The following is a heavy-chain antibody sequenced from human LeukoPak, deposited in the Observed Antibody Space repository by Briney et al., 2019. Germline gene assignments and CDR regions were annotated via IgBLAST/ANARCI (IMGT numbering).Heavy chain of an antibody. J-gene: IGHJ4*02. Sequence: GASVKVSCTVSGSSLSELSLYWVRQAPGKGLEGRGGFDVIDSETFYAQKFQGRVTMTEDSSTDTAYMELRSLTSDDTALYYCAAGRPYSLLDCWGQGTLVTVSS. CDR3: AAGRPYSLLDC. V-gene: IGHV1-24*01. CDR1: GSSLSELS. D-gene: IGHD5-18*01. CDR2: FDVIDSET.